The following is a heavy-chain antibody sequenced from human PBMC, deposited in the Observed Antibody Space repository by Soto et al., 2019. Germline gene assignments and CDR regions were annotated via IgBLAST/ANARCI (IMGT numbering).Heavy chain of an antibody. CDR1: GGSINNHY. CDR3: ARDAYYYDTSGYHLLDN. Sequence: SETLSLPCIVSGGSINNHYWSWIRQPAAKGLESIGRIYSSGDTYYNPSLMSRVIMSVDTSKNQFSLRLSSVIAADTAVYYCARDAYYYDTSGYHLLDNWGPGILVAVYS. CDR2: IYSSGDT. V-gene: IGHV4-4*07. D-gene: IGHD3-22*01. J-gene: IGHJ4*02.